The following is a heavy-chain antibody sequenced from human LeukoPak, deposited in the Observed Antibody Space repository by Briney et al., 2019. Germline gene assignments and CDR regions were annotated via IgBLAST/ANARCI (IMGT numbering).Heavy chain of an antibody. J-gene: IGHJ4*02. CDR1: GYTFTGYY. Sequence: ASVKVSCKASGYTFTGYYMHWVRQAPGQGLEWMGWINPNSGGTNYAQKFQGRVTMTRDTSISTAYMELSRLRSDDTAVYYCAREGPDVEIAYCGGDCYSDYWGQGTLVTVSS. CDR2: INPNSGGT. D-gene: IGHD2-21*02. V-gene: IGHV1-2*02. CDR3: AREGPDVEIAYCGGDCYSDY.